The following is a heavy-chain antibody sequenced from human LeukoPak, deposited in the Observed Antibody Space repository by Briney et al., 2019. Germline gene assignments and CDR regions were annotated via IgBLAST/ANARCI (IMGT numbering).Heavy chain of an antibody. Sequence: GRSLRLSCAASGFTVSSNYMSWVRQAPGKGLEWVSVIYSGGSTYYADSVKGRFTISRDNSKNTLYLQMNSLRAEDTAVYYCARVSTAMVIDYWGQGTLVTVSS. D-gene: IGHD5-18*01. CDR3: ARVSTAMVIDY. CDR1: GFTVSSNY. V-gene: IGHV3-53*01. CDR2: IYSGGST. J-gene: IGHJ4*02.